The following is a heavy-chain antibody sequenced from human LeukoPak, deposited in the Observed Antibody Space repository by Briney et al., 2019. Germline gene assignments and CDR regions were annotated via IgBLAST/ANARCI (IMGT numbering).Heavy chain of an antibody. CDR3: ARRGYQLPIPLY. CDR2: INHSGST. Sequence: SETLSLICAVYGGSFSGYYWSWIRQPPGKGLEWIGEINHSGSTNNNPSLKSRVTISIDTSKNQFSLKLSSVTAADTAVYYCARRGYQLPIPLYWGQGTLVTVSS. CDR1: GGSFSGYY. D-gene: IGHD2-2*01. V-gene: IGHV4-34*01. J-gene: IGHJ4*02.